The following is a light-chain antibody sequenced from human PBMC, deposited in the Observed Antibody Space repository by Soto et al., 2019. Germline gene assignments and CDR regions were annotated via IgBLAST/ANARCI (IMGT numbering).Light chain of an antibody. J-gene: IGKJ1*01. CDR2: DTS. CDR1: QSARSS. V-gene: IGKV3-20*01. CDR3: QQYGSSPWT. Sequence: DIVLTQSPATLSVSPGERATLSCKASQSARSSLGWYQQKPGQPPRLLIYDTSTRATGIPARFSGSGSGTDFTLTISRLEPEDFAVYYCQQYGSSPWTFGQGTKVDIK.